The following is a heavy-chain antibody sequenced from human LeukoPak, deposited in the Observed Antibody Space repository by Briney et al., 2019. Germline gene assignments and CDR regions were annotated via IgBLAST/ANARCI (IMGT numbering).Heavy chain of an antibody. J-gene: IGHJ5*02. CDR1: GGSISSYY. V-gene: IGHV4-59*01. D-gene: IGHD6-13*01. CDR3: ARGGGIAAAGFLDP. CDR2: IYYSGST. Sequence: SETLSLTCTVSGGSISSYYWSWIRQPPGKGLEWIGYIYYSGSTNYNPSLKSRVTISVDTSKNQFSLKLSSVTAADTAVYYCARGGGIAAAGFLDPWGQGTLVTVSS.